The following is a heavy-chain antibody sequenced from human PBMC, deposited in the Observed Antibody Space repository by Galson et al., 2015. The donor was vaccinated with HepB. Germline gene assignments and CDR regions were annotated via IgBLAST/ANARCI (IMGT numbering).Heavy chain of an antibody. D-gene: IGHD6-19*01. CDR1: GDSVSSKSVA. Sequence: CAISGDSVSSKSVAWNWVRQSPSRGLEWLGRTYLRSRWSNEYAVSVEGRITVNADTCKNQFSLQLSSVTPEDTAVYYCARDLADGMDVWGQGTTVTVSS. CDR2: TYLRSRWSN. CDR3: ARDLADGMDV. V-gene: IGHV6-1*01. J-gene: IGHJ6*02.